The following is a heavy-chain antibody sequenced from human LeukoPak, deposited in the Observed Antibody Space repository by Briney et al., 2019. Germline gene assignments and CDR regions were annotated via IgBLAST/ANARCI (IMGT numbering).Heavy chain of an antibody. V-gene: IGHV1-8*01. CDR3: ARGFWGIPDY. CDR2: MNPNGGKP. CDR1: GYAFSSFA. D-gene: IGHD7-27*01. J-gene: IGHJ4*02. Sequence: GPSVKVSCKASGYAFSSFATNWVRQATEQRVEWMGGMNPNGGKPTYAQKLRGRVTMTMNTSISTAYMELSSVRSEDTAVYYCARGFWGIPDYWGQGTLVTVSS.